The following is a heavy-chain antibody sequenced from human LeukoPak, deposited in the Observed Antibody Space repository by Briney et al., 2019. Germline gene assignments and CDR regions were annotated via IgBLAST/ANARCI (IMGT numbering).Heavy chain of an antibody. CDR2: ISWNSGSI. CDR3: ARRSGSYWD. CDR1: GFTFDDYA. Sequence: GGSLRLSCAASGFTFDDYAMHWVRQAPGKGLEWVSGISWNSGSIGYADSVKGRFTISRDNAKNSLYLQMNSLRDEDTAVYYCARRSGSYWDWGQGTLVTVSS. V-gene: IGHV3-9*01. D-gene: IGHD1-26*01. J-gene: IGHJ4*02.